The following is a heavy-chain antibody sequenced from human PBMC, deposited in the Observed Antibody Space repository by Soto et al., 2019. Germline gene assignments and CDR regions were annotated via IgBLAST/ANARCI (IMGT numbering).Heavy chain of an antibody. Sequence: QPPGKGLEWIGYIYYSGSTNYNPSLKSRVTISVDTSKNQFSLKLSSVTAADTAVYYFAFFAKDDDGIRDSISVSAFLVTRSSDL. V-gene: IGHV4-59*01. CDR2: IYYSGST. D-gene: IGHD2-21*02. CDR3: AFFAKDDDGIRDSISVSAFLVTRSSDL. J-gene: IGHJ2*01.